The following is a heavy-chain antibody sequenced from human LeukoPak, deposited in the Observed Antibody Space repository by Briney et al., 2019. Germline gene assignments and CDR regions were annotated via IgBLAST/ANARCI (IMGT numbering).Heavy chain of an antibody. CDR1: GGTFSGYA. Sequence: SVKVSCKASGGTFSGYAISWVRQAPGQGLEWMGGIITMLGTTNYAQSFQDRVTITADESTSTAYMELSSLRSDDTALYYCARDYYDSSGSSWFDPWGQGTLVTVSS. CDR2: IITMLGTT. D-gene: IGHD3-22*01. V-gene: IGHV1-69*13. CDR3: ARDYYDSSGSSWFDP. J-gene: IGHJ5*02.